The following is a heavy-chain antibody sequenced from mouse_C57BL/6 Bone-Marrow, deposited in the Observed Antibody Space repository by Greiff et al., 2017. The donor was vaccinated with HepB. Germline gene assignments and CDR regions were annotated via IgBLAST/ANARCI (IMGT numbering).Heavy chain of an antibody. CDR3: AKGWSYAMDY. CDR1: GYSFTSYY. D-gene: IGHD3-2*02. CDR2: IYPGSGNT. V-gene: IGHV1-66*01. Sequence: VMLVESGPELVKPGASVKISCKASGYSFTSYYIHWVKQRPGQGLEWIGWIYPGSGNTKYNEKFKGKATLTADTSSSTAYMQLSSLTSEDSAVYYCAKGWSYAMDYWGQGTSVTVSS. J-gene: IGHJ4*01.